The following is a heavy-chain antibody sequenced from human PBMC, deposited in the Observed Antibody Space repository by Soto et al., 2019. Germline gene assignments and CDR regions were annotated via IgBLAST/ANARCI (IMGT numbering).Heavy chain of an antibody. V-gene: IGHV3-30*01. CDR2: ISYDGSNK. CDR1: GFTFSSYT. CDR3: ARVAAADYYYGMDV. D-gene: IGHD6-13*01. Sequence: GGSLRLSCAASGFTFSSYTMHWVRQAPGKGLKWVAVISYDGSNKYYADSVKGRFTISRDNSKNTLYLQMNSLRAEDTAVYYCARVAAADYYYGMDVWGQGTTVTVS. J-gene: IGHJ6*02.